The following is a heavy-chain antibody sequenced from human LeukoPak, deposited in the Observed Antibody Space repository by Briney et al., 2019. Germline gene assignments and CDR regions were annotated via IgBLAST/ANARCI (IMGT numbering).Heavy chain of an antibody. CDR1: GFTFSSYS. CDR3: ARVKSSGYYDAFDI. Sequence: GGSLRLSCAASGFTFSSYSMNWVRQAPGQGLEWVSSISSSSSYIYYADSVKGRFTISRDNAKNSLYLQMNSLRAEDTAVYYCARVKSSGYYDAFDIWGQGTMVTVSS. CDR2: ISSSSSYI. D-gene: IGHD3-22*01. J-gene: IGHJ3*02. V-gene: IGHV3-21*01.